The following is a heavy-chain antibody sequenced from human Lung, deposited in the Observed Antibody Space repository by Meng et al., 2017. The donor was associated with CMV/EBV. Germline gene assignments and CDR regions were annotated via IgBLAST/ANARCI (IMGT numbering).Heavy chain of an antibody. CDR3: TRVFGSGSQRYGGYYGMDV. D-gene: IGHD3-10*01. CDR1: DFTVSSNY. J-gene: IGHJ6*02. Sequence: GESLKISCAASDFTVSSNYMSWVRQAPGKGLEWVSLIYSGGTTYYADSVKGRFTISRDNSKNTLYLQMNSLRAEDTAVYYCTRVFGSGSQRYGGYYGMDVWGQGTTVTGSS. CDR2: IYSGGTT. V-gene: IGHV3-53*01.